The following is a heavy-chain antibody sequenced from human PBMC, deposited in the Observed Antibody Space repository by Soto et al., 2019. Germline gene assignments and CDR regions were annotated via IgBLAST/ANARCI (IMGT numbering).Heavy chain of an antibody. J-gene: IGHJ6*02. CDR2: ISGSGGST. V-gene: IGHV3-23*01. CDR1: GFTFSSYA. CDR3: ANQGYCTNGVCYNPYGMDV. D-gene: IGHD2-8*01. Sequence: GGSLRLSCAASGFTFSSYAMSWVRQAPGKGLEWVSAISGSGGSTYYADYVKGRFTISRDNSKNKLYLQMNSLRVEDTAVYYCANQGYCTNGVCYNPYGMDVWGQGTTVTVSS.